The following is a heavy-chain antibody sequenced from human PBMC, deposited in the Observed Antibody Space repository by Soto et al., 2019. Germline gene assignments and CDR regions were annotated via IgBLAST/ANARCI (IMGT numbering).Heavy chain of an antibody. CDR3: AKDLDYPYYFDY. CDR2: ISYDGSNK. CDR1: GFTFSSYG. J-gene: IGHJ4*02. D-gene: IGHD5-12*01. V-gene: IGHV3-30*18. Sequence: QGQLVESGGGVVQPGRSLRLSCAASGFTFSSYGMHWVRQAPGKGLEWVAVISYDGSNKYYADSVKGRFTISRDNSKNTLYLQMNSLRAEDTAVYYCAKDLDYPYYFDYWGQGTLVTVSS.